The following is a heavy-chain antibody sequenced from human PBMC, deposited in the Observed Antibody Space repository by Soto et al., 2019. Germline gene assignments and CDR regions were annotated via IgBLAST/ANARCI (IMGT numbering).Heavy chain of an antibody. D-gene: IGHD3-10*01. CDR2: IIPIFGTA. CDR1: GGTFSSYA. Sequence: SVKVSCKASGGTFSSYATSWVRQAPGQGLEWMGGIIPIFGTANYAQKFQGRVTITADESTSTAYMELSSLRSEDTAVYYCARYQYYYGSGSPTWFDPWGQGTLVTVSS. CDR3: ARYQYYYGSGSPTWFDP. J-gene: IGHJ5*02. V-gene: IGHV1-69*13.